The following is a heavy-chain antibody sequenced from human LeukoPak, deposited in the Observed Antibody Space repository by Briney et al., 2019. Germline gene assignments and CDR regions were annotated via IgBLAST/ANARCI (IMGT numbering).Heavy chain of an antibody. V-gene: IGHV1-18*01. CDR1: GYTFTSYG. CDR3: ARDRSCSSTSCYHDY. J-gene: IGHJ4*02. CDR2: ISAYNGNT. Sequence: EASVKVSCKASGYTFTSYGISWVRQVPGQGLEWMGWISAYNGNTNYAQKLQGRVTMTTDTSTSTAYMELRSLRSDDTAVYYCARDRSCSSTSCYHDYWGQGTLVTVSS. D-gene: IGHD2-2*01.